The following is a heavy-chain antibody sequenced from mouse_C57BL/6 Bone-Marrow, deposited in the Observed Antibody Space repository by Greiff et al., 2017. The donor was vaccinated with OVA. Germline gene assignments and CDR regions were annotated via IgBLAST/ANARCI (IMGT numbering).Heavy chain of an antibody. CDR2: IWRGGST. J-gene: IGHJ4*01. Sequence: VQLQESGPGLVQPSQSLSITCTVSGFSLTSYGVHWVRQSPGKGLEWLGVIWRGGSTDYNAAFMSRLSITKDNSKSQVFFKMNSLQADDTAIYYCAKNRAGSSSYAMDYWGQGTSVTVSS. CDR1: GFSLTSYG. D-gene: IGHD1-1*01. V-gene: IGHV2-5*01. CDR3: AKNRAGSSSYAMDY.